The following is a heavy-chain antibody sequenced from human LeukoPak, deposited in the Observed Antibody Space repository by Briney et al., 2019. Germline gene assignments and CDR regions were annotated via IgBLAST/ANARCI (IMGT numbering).Heavy chain of an antibody. Sequence: SETLSLTCAVYGGSFSGYYWSWIRQPPGKGLEWIGEINHSGSTNYNPSLKSRVTISVDTSKNQFSLKLSSVTAADTAVYYCAGRDGVAVVPVASDYWGQGTLVTVSS. CDR2: INHSGST. CDR1: GGSFSGYY. V-gene: IGHV4-34*01. J-gene: IGHJ4*02. D-gene: IGHD2-2*01. CDR3: AGRDGVAVVPVASDY.